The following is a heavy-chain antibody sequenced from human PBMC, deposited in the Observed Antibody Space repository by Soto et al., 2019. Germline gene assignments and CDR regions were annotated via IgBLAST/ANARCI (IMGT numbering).Heavy chain of an antibody. D-gene: IGHD6-19*01. CDR1: GGSVSSGSYY. J-gene: IGHJ4*02. CDR3: AREYSAGLST. V-gene: IGHV4-61*01. Sequence: TLSLTCTVSGGSVSSGSYYWSWIRQPPGKGLEWIGYIYSNGIINYHPSLKSRVTISADTSKNQFSLNVNSVTAADTAVYYCAREYSAGLSTWGQGTLVTVSS. CDR2: IYSNGII.